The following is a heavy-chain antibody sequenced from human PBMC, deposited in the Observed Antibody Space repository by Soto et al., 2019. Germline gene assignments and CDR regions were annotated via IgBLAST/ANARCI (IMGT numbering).Heavy chain of an antibody. CDR2: IWYDGSSK. J-gene: IGHJ2*01. CDR3: ARDYDSSGYPRWYFDL. V-gene: IGHV3-33*01. D-gene: IGHD3-22*01. Sequence: PGESLKISCAASGFTFSSYGMHWVRQAPGKGLEWVAVIWYDGSSKYYAESVKGRFTISRDNSKNTLYLQMNSLRAEDTAVYYCARDYDSSGYPRWYFDLWGRGTLVTVSS. CDR1: GFTFSSYG.